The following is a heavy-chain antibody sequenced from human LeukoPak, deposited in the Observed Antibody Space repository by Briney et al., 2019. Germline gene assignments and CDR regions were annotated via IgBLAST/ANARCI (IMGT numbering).Heavy chain of an antibody. J-gene: IGHJ4*02. Sequence: GVSLRLSCTASGFTFSSYAMSWVRRSPGKGLEGLSAISGSGGSTYYADSVKGLFPISRHNSKNTLYMRMNRVRGEDTAVYFCADTKWEPTQGYFDYWGQGTLVTVSS. CDR2: ISGSGGST. CDR1: GFTFSSYA. CDR3: ADTKWEPTQGYFDY. V-gene: IGHV3-23*01. D-gene: IGHD1-26*01.